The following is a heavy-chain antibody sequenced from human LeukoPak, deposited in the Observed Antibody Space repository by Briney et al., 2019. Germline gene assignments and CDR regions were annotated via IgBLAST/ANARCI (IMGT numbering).Heavy chain of an antibody. V-gene: IGHV3-53*01. J-gene: IGHJ6*02. CDR3: ARDYSSSLAYYYYYYGMDV. CDR1: GFTVSSNY. CDR2: IYSGGST. Sequence: GGSLRLSCAASGFTVSSNYMSWVRQAPGKGLEWVSVIYSGGSTYYADSVKGRFTISRDNSKNTLYLQMNSLRAEDTAVYYCARDYSSSLAYYYYYYGMDVWGQGTTVTVSS. D-gene: IGHD6-6*01.